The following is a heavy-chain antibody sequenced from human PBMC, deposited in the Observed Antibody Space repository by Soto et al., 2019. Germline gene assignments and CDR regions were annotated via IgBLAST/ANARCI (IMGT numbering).Heavy chain of an antibody. D-gene: IGHD5-18*01. CDR3: ARSSDPITTMVHVPFHY. CDR1: GDSVSSNSAA. J-gene: IGHJ4*02. V-gene: IGHV6-1*01. CDR2: TYYRSKWYN. Sequence: QVQLQQSGPGLVKPSQTLSLTCAISGDSVSSNSAAWNWIRQSPSRGLEWLGRTYYRSKWYNDYAISVKSRITINPDTSKNQFSLQLNSVTPEDTAVYYCARSSDPITTMVHVPFHYWGQGTLVTVSS.